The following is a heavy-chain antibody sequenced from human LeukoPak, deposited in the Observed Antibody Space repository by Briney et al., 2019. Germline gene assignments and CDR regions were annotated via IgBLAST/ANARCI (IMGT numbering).Heavy chain of an antibody. V-gene: IGHV4-4*02. Sequence: SETLSLTCAVSGGSISSSNWWSWVRPPPGKGLEWIGEIYHSGSTNYNPSLKSRVTISVDKSKNQFSLKLSSVTAADTAVYYCASSGYSSGWYGGWFDPWGQGTLVTVSS. CDR3: ASSGYSSGWYGGWFDP. J-gene: IGHJ5*02. CDR2: IYHSGST. D-gene: IGHD6-19*01. CDR1: GGSISSSNW.